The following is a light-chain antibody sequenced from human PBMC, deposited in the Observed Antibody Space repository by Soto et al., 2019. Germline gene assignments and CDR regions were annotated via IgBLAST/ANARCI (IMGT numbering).Light chain of an antibody. Sequence: QSALTQPRSVSGSPGQSVTISCTGTSSDVGGYDYVSWCQQHPGKAPKLMIFDVSKRPSGVPDRFSASKSGNTASLTISGLQAEDEADYYCCSYAGSYTDVFATGTKLTVL. CDR3: CSYAGSYTDV. CDR2: DVS. V-gene: IGLV2-11*01. J-gene: IGLJ1*01. CDR1: SSDVGGYDY.